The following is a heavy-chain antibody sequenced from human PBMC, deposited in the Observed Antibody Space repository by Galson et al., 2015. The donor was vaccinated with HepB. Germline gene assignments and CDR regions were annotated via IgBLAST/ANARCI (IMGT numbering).Heavy chain of an antibody. CDR1: GFTFSTYT. V-gene: IGHV3-21*01. Sequence: SLRLSCAASGFTFSTYTMNWVRQAPGKGLEWVSSISSSSTYIFYADSVRGRFTISRDNAKNSLYLQMNSLRAEDTAVYYCARDTPPREIDGDYEYYYYYGMDVWGQGTTVTVSS. CDR2: ISSSSTYI. J-gene: IGHJ6*02. CDR3: ARDTPPREIDGDYEYYYYYGMDV. D-gene: IGHD4-17*01.